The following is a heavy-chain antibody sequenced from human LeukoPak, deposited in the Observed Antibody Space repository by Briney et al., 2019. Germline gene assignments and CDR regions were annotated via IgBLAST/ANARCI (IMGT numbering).Heavy chain of an antibody. D-gene: IGHD6-19*01. J-gene: IGHJ4*02. CDR1: GGSISSYY. V-gene: IGHV4-59*08. CDR2: IYYSGST. Sequence: SETLSLTCTVSGGSISSYYWNWIRQPPGKGLEWIGYIYYSGSTNYNPSLKSRVTISVDTSKNQFSLKLSSVTAADTAVYYCARQSGWQYYFDYWGQGTLVTVSS. CDR3: ARQSGWQYYFDY.